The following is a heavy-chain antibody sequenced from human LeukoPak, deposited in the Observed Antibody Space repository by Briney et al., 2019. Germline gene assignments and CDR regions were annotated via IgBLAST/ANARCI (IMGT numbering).Heavy chain of an antibody. D-gene: IGHD3-10*01. Sequence: ASVKVSCKASGYTFTSYYMHWVRQAPGQGLEWMGWINPNSGGTNYAQKFQGRVTMTRDTSISTAYMELSRLRSDDTAVYYCARPRTMVRGALDYWGQGTLVTVSS. CDR1: GYTFTSYY. CDR3: ARPRTMVRGALDY. J-gene: IGHJ4*02. V-gene: IGHV1-2*02. CDR2: INPNSGGT.